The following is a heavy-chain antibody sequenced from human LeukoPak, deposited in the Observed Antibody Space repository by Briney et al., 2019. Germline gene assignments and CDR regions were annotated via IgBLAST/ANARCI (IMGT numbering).Heavy chain of an antibody. CDR1: GFTFSSYA. CDR2: ISGSGGST. J-gene: IGHJ4*02. CDR3: EKVPNWLGDLEFFDY. Sequence: GGSLRLSCAASGFTFSSYAMSWVRQAPGKGLEWVSAISGSGGSTYYADSVKGRFTISRDNSKNTLYLQMNSLRAEDTAVYYCEKVPNWLGDLEFFDYGARGPRAPVSS. D-gene: IGHD3-10*01. V-gene: IGHV3-23*01.